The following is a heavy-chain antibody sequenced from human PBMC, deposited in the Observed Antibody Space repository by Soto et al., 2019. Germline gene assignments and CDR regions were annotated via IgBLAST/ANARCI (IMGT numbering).Heavy chain of an antibody. CDR2: MYNTGST. D-gene: IGHD2-21*02. V-gene: IGHV4-59*01. J-gene: IGHJ6*02. CDR3: ARDLWGYCGTDCYPLDV. Sequence: PSETLSLTCTVSGGSISRYYWSWIRQPPGKGLEWIGYMYNTGSTVYNPSFKSRVTISVDTSKNQISLKLNSVTAADTAVYYCARDLWGYCGTDCYPLDVWGQGTTVTVSS. CDR1: GGSISRYY.